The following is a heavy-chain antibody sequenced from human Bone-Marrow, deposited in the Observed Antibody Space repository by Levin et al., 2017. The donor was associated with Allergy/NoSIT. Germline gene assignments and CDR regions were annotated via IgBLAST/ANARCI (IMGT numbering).Heavy chain of an antibody. Sequence: GESLKISCKGSGYSFTSYWIGWVRQMPGKGLEWMGIIYPGDSDTRYSPSFQGQVTISADKSISTAYLQWSSLKASDTAMYYCARLSSGGYYDGQWFDPWGQGTLVTVSS. CDR1: GYSFTSYW. V-gene: IGHV5-51*01. CDR3: ARLSSGGYYDGQWFDP. D-gene: IGHD3-22*01. CDR2: IYPGDSDT. J-gene: IGHJ5*02.